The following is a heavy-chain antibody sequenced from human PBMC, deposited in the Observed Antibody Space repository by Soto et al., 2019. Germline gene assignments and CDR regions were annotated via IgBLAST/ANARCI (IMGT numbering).Heavy chain of an antibody. CDR2: IYPGDSET. Sequence: PGESLKISCKGSGYSFTVHWIAWVRQMPGKGLEWMGIIYPGDSETRYSPSFQGQVTISVDKSISTAYLQWSSLKASDTAMYYCARGLSSGYYTCFDPWGQGTQVPVSS. V-gene: IGHV5-51*01. CDR1: GYSFTVHW. J-gene: IGHJ5*02. D-gene: IGHD3-22*01. CDR3: ARGLSSGYYTCFDP.